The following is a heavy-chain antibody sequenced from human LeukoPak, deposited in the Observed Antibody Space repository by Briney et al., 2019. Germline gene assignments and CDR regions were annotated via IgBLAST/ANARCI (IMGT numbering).Heavy chain of an antibody. J-gene: IGHJ6*02. CDR2: IVVGSGNT. D-gene: IGHD4-17*01. Sequence: TSVKLSCKASGFTFTSSAMQWVRLARGQRLEWIGWIVVGSGNTNYAQKFQERVTITRDMSTSTAYMELSSLRSEDTAVYYCAAHPDYGDYDGIPMPYYYYGMDVWGQGTTVTVSS. CDR1: GFTFTSSA. V-gene: IGHV1-58*02. CDR3: AAHPDYGDYDGIPMPYYYYGMDV.